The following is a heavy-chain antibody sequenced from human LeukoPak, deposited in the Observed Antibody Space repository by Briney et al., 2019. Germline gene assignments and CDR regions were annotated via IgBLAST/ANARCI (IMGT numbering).Heavy chain of an antibody. V-gene: IGHV3-23*01. CDR3: AKSAGVATIYFDS. D-gene: IGHD5-12*01. CDR1: GFAFSSYA. J-gene: IGHJ4*02. CDR2: IGSDGDR. Sequence: GGSLRLSCTASGFAFSSYAMAWVRQAPGKGLEGVAAIGSDGDRVHEDSVKGRFTISRDNSRSTLYLQMDNLRAEDTAVYFCAKSAGVATIYFDSGGQGAVVTVSS.